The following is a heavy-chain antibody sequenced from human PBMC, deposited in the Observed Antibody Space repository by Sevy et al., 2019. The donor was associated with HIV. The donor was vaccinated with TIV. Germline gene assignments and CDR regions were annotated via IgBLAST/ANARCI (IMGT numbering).Heavy chain of an antibody. Sequence: SETLSLTCAVYGGSFSGYYWSWIRQPPGKGLEWIGEINHSGSTNYNPSLKSRVTISVDTSKNQFSLKLSSVTAADTAVYYCARAMTTVTIPRPYYFDYWCQGTLVTVSS. CDR1: GGSFSGYY. J-gene: IGHJ4*02. CDR3: ARAMTTVTIPRPYYFDY. CDR2: INHSGST. V-gene: IGHV4-34*01. D-gene: IGHD4-4*01.